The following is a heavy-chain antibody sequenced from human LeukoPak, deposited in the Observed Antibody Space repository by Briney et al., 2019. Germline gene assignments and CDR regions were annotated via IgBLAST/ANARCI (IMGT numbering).Heavy chain of an antibody. CDR3: ARGNYDILTGSGYYFDY. CDR2: INHSGST. J-gene: IGHJ4*02. D-gene: IGHD3-9*01. V-gene: IGHV4-34*01. Sequence: PSETLTLTCAVYGGSFSGYYWSWIRQPPGKGLQWIGEINHSGSTNYNPSLKSRVTISVDTSQNQFSLKLSSVTAADTAVYYCARGNYDILTGSGYYFDYWGQGTLVTVSP. CDR1: GGSFSGYY.